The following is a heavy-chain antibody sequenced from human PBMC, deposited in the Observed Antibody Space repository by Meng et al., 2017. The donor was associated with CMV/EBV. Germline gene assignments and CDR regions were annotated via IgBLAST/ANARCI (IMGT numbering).Heavy chain of an antibody. D-gene: IGHD6-13*01. CDR1: GGSFGGYY. J-gene: IGHJ1*01. CDR3: ARKGRSSWYLLAEYFQH. CDR2: INHSGST. Sequence: GGSFGGYYWSWIRQPPGKGLEWIGEINHSGSTNYNPSLKSRVTISVDTSKNQFSLKLSSVTAADTAVYYCARKGRSSWYLLAEYFQHWGQGTLVTVS. V-gene: IGHV4-34*01.